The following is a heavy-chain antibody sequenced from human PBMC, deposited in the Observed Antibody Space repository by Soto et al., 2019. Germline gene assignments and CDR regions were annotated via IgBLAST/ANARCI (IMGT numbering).Heavy chain of an antibody. CDR1: GFTFSSYA. J-gene: IGHJ6*04. CDR2: ISYDGSNK. V-gene: IGHV3-30-3*01. Sequence: GGSLRLSCSASGFTFSSYAMHWVLQAPGKGLEWVSVISYDGSNKYYADSVKGRFTISRDNSKNTLYLQMNSLRAEDTAVYYCARDPAAMAAAGRARCYYYGMDFWGKGPRVTVCS. CDR3: ARDPAAMAAAGRARCYYYGMDF. D-gene: IGHD6-25*01.